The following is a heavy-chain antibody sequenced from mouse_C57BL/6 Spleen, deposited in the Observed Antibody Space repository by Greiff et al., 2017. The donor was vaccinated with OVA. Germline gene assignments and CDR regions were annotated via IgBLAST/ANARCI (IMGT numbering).Heavy chain of an antibody. Sequence: VQLQQSGPELVKPGASVKISCKASGYAFRISFLTWLQPRPGKGLAWIGRLYPGDGDTNYNGKFKGKATLTADKSSSTAYMQLSSLTSEDSAVYFCARGGQLRLLAYWGQGTLVTVSA. J-gene: IGHJ3*01. CDR3: ARGGQLRLLAY. D-gene: IGHD3-2*02. CDR2: LYPGDGDT. CDR1: GYAFRISF. V-gene: IGHV1-82*01.